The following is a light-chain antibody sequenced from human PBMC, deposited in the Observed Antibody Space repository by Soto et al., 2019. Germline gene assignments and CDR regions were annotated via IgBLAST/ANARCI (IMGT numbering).Light chain of an antibody. CDR3: QQYNSYPYP. CDR1: QSISSW. CDR2: DAS. Sequence: IQMTQSPSTLSASVGDRVTITCRASQSISSWLAWYQQKPGKAPKLLIYDASSLESVVPSRFSGSGSGTEFTLTISSLQPDDFATYYCQQYNSYPYPFGQGTKLEIK. J-gene: IGKJ2*01. V-gene: IGKV1-5*01.